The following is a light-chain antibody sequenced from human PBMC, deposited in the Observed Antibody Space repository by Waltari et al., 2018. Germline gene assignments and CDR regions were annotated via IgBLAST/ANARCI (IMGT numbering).Light chain of an antibody. Sequence: CRASQGISSYLAWYQQKPGKAPKLLIYAASTLQSGVPSRFSGSGSGTDFTLTISCLQSEDFATYYCQQYYSYPLYTFGQGTKLEIK. CDR1: QGISSY. J-gene: IGKJ2*01. V-gene: IGKV1-8*01. CDR3: QQYYSYPLYT. CDR2: AAS.